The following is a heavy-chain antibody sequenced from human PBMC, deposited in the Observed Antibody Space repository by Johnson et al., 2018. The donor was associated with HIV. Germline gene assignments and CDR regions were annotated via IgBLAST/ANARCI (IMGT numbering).Heavy chain of an antibody. V-gene: IGHV3-30-3*01. J-gene: IGHJ3*02. D-gene: IGHD3-22*01. CDR3: ARDRGYWDGLDI. Sequence: QVQLVESGGGVVQPGRSLRLSCAASGFTLSDTALHWVRQAPGKGLEWVAVISYDGRNILYADSVKGRFTISRDNSKNTLYLQMNSLRAEETAVYYCARDRGYWDGLDIWGQGTMVTVSS. CDR1: GFTLSDTA. CDR2: ISYDGRNI.